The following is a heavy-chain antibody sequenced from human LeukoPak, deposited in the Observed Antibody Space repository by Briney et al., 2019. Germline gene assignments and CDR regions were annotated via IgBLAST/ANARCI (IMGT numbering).Heavy chain of an antibody. CDR3: ARVPTYYYESSGVEYFDY. D-gene: IGHD3-22*01. Sequence: GGSLRLSCAVSGFTFSIYWMHWVRHAPGKGLVWVSRINSDGSSTSYADSVKGRFTISRDNAKNTLYLQMNSLRVEDTAVYYCARVPTYYYESSGVEYFDYWGQGTLVTVSS. CDR1: GFTFSIYW. V-gene: IGHV3-74*01. J-gene: IGHJ4*02. CDR2: INSDGSST.